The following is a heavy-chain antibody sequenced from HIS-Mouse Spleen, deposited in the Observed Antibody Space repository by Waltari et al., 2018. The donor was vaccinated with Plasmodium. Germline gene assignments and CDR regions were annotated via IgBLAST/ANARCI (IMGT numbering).Heavy chain of an antibody. CDR3: ARVIPLGIPHFDY. CDR1: GWSFRGYY. J-gene: IGHJ4*02. Sequence: QVQLQQWGAGLLKPSETLSLTCAVYGWSFRGYYWSRIRQPPGKGLECIWEINQSGSTNSSPALKGRVTISVDTSKNQFSLKLSSVTAADTAVYYCARVIPLGIPHFDYWGQGTLVTVSS. V-gene: IGHV4-34*01. D-gene: IGHD7-27*01. CDR2: INQSGST.